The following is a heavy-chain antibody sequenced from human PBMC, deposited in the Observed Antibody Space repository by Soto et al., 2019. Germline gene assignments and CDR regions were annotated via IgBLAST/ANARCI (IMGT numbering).Heavy chain of an antibody. CDR3: ARVGPWVPYYYDSSPYTFENWFDP. V-gene: IGHV4-38-2*01. D-gene: IGHD3-22*01. CDR2: IYHGGST. J-gene: IGHJ5*02. CDR1: GYSISSGCY. Sequence: SETRSRTWAVSGYSISSGCYWCWLRQPPGKGLECIGSIYHGGSTYYNPSLNSRVTLSIDMTNNHVSLILNSVTAADTAVYYCARVGPWVPYYYDSSPYTFENWFDPWGQGTLVTVSS.